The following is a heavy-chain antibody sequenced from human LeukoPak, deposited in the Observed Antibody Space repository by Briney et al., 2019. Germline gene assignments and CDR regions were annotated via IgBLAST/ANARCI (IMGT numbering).Heavy chain of an antibody. V-gene: IGHV3-23*01. CDR2: ISGSGGST. CDR3: AKGRGGSSWYAAYFDY. D-gene: IGHD6-13*01. J-gene: IGHJ4*02. Sequence: GGSLRLSCAASGFTFSNNWMPWVRQAPGKGLEWVSAISGSGGSTYYADSVKGRFTISRDNSKNTLYLQMNSLRAEDTAVYYCAKGRGGSSWYAAYFDYWGQGTLVTVSS. CDR1: GFTFSNNW.